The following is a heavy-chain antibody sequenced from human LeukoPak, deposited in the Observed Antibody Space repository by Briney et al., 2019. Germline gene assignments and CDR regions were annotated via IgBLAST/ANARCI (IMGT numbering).Heavy chain of an antibody. CDR2: INHSGST. CDR1: GGSFSGYY. CDR3: ARLQLERHVYFDY. V-gene: IGHV4-34*01. D-gene: IGHD1-1*01. Sequence: PSETLSLTCAVYGGSFSGYYWSWIRQPPGKGLEWIGEINHSGSTSYNPSLKSRVTISVDTSKNQFSLRLSSVTAADTAVYYCARLQLERHVYFDYWGQGALVTVSS. J-gene: IGHJ4*02.